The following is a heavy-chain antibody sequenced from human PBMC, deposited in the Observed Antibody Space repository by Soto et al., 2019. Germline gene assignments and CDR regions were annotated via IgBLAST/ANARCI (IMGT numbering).Heavy chain of an antibody. Sequence: ASVKVSCKASGGTFSSYAISWVRQAPGQGLEWMGGIIPIFGTANYAQKFQGRVTITADESTSTAYMELSSLRSEDTAVYYCARGGVRVGALVPTYYFDYWGQGTLVTVSS. CDR3: ARGGVRVGALVPTYYFDY. D-gene: IGHD1-26*01. CDR1: GGTFSSYA. CDR2: IIPIFGTA. J-gene: IGHJ4*02. V-gene: IGHV1-69*13.